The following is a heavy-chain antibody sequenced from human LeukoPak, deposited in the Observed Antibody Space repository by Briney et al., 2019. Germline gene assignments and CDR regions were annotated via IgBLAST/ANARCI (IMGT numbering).Heavy chain of an antibody. CDR2: IYNSAST. CDR3: AKNSTSGFFDY. J-gene: IGHJ4*02. D-gene: IGHD3-10*01. V-gene: IGHV4-38-2*01. Sequence: PSETLSLTCVVSGYSITNGDYWGWIRQSPGKGLEWIASIYNSASTHYNPSLKSRVTILVDTSKNEFSLKMRSVTAADTAVYYCAKNSTSGFFDYWGQGTLATASS. CDR1: GYSITNGDY.